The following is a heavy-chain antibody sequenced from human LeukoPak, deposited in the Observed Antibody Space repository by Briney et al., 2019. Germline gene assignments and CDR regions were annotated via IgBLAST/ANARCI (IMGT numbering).Heavy chain of an antibody. Sequence: PGGSLRLSCAASGFTFSSYWMSWVRQAPGKGLEWVANIKQDGSEKYYVDSVKGRFTISRENAKNSLYLQMNSLRAEDTAVYYCARDVGTRANWVYYYYYYMDVWGKGTTVTVSS. V-gene: IGHV3-7*01. CDR3: ARDVGTRANWVYYYYYYMDV. D-gene: IGHD7-27*01. CDR2: IKQDGSEK. CDR1: GFTFSSYW. J-gene: IGHJ6*03.